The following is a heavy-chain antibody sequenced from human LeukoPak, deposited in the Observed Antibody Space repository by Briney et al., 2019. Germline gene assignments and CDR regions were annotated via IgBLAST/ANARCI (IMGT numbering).Heavy chain of an antibody. D-gene: IGHD2-2*01. V-gene: IGHV3-21*01. CDR2: ISSSSSYI. Sequence: PGGSLRLSCAASGFTFSSYSMNWVRQAPGKGLEWVSSISSSSSYIYYADSVKGRFTISRDNAKNSLYLQMNSLRAEETAVYYCARVGRYCSSTSCESYWYFDLWGRGTLVTVSS. CDR3: ARVGRYCSSTSCESYWYFDL. CDR1: GFTFSSYS. J-gene: IGHJ2*01.